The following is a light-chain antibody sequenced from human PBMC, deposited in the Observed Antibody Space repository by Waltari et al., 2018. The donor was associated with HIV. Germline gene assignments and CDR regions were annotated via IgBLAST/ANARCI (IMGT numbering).Light chain of an antibody. V-gene: IGLV2-11*01. CDR3: CSYAGSYPVV. Sequence: QSALTQPRSVSGSPGPSVPIPCTGTSSDVGVYNFVSWYQQHPGKAPKLMIYDVSKRPSGVPDRFSGSKSGNTASLTISGLQAEDEADYYCCSYAGSYPVVFGGGTKLTVL. CDR2: DVS. CDR1: SSDVGVYNF. J-gene: IGLJ2*01.